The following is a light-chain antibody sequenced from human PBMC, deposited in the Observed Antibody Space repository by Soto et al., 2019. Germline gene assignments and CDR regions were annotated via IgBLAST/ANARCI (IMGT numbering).Light chain of an antibody. J-gene: IGKJ4*01. Sequence: EIVMTQSPATLSVSPGERVTLSCRASQSVSGILAWYQQKPGQAPRLLIYGASTRATGIPARFSGSGSGTEFTLTISSLQSEDFAVYYCQQYNNWLFTFGGGTRVEIK. CDR1: QSVSGI. CDR3: QQYNNWLFT. V-gene: IGKV3-15*01. CDR2: GAS.